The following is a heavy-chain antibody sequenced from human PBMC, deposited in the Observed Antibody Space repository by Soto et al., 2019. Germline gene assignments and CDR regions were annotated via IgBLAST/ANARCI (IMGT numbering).Heavy chain of an antibody. J-gene: IGHJ4*02. CDR2: ISSSSSYI. V-gene: IGHV3-21*01. Sequence: EVQLVESGGGLVKPGGSLRLSCAASGFTFSSYSMNWVRQAPGKGLEWVSSISSSSSYIYYADSVKGRFTISRDNAKNSRYLQMNSLRDEDTAVYYCARDPGAAAGSIDYWGQGTLVTVSS. CDR3: ARDPGAAAGSIDY. D-gene: IGHD6-13*01. CDR1: GFTFSSYS.